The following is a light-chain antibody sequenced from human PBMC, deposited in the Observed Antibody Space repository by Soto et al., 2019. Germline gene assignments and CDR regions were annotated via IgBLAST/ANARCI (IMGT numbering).Light chain of an antibody. V-gene: IGLV1-40*01. Sequence: QSVLTQPPSVSGAPGQRVTISCTGNNSNLGAGYDVHWYQQLPGAAPKLVIFGNRNRPSGVPERFSGSKSGTSASLAITGLQAEDEADYSCQAYDYSLTASVFDGGTKLTVL. CDR1: NSNLGAGYD. CDR2: GNR. J-gene: IGLJ3*02. CDR3: QAYDYSLTASV.